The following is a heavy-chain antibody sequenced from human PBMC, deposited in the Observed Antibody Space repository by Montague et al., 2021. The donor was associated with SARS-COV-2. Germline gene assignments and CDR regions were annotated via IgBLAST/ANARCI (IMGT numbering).Heavy chain of an antibody. CDR1: GYDFTRYW. CDR3: ARSQHCGSDCYFAY. V-gene: IGHV5-10-1*01. J-gene: IGHJ4*02. CDR2: INLADSQT. Sequence: QSGAEVKKSGESLRISCRGSGYDFTRYWISWVRQMPGKGLEWMGRINLADSQTNYSPSFQGQVTISVDKSITTAYLQWSSLKPSDTAIYYCARSQHCGSDCYFAYWGQGSLVTVSS. D-gene: IGHD2-21*02.